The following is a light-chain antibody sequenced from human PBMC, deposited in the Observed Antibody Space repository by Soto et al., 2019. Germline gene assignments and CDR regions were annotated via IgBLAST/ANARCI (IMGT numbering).Light chain of an antibody. J-gene: IGKJ1*01. Sequence: DIQMTQSPSTLSASVGDRVTITCRASQSISSRLAWYQQKPGKAPKLLIYKASSLESGVPSRFSGSGSGTEFTLTISSLQPEDFSTYYCQQYNSYPWTFGQGTKVEIK. CDR2: KAS. V-gene: IGKV1-5*03. CDR1: QSISSR. CDR3: QQYNSYPWT.